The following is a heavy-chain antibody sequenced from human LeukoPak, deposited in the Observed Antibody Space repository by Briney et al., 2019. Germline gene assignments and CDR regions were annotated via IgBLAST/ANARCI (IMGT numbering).Heavy chain of an antibody. Sequence: PSETLSLTCTVSGGSISSYYWSWIRQPPGKGLEWIGEINHSGSTNYNPSLKSRVTISVDTSKNQFSLKLSSVTAADTAVYYCASRDYYYDSSGHAFDIWGQGTMVTVSS. CDR1: GGSISSYY. J-gene: IGHJ3*02. CDR2: INHSGST. CDR3: ASRDYYYDSSGHAFDI. D-gene: IGHD3-22*01. V-gene: IGHV4-34*01.